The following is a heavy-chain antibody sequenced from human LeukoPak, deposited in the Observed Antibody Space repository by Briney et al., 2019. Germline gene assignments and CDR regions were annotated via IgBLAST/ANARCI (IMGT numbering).Heavy chain of an antibody. CDR3: ARADNWGSSWYFDY. Sequence: SETLSLTCTVSGGSISSYFWSWIRQPPGKGLEWIGYIYYSGSTNYNPSLKSRVTISVDTSKNQFSLKLSSVTAADTAVYYCARADNWGSSWYFDYWGQGTLVTVSS. J-gene: IGHJ4*02. V-gene: IGHV4-59*01. CDR2: IYYSGST. D-gene: IGHD7-27*01. CDR1: GGSISSYF.